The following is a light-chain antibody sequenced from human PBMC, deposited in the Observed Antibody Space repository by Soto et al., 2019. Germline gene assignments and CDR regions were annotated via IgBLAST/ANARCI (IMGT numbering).Light chain of an antibody. CDR2: KAS. CDR3: QHYNSYSEA. J-gene: IGKJ1*01. Sequence: DIQMTQSPSTLSGSVGDRVTITGRASQTISIWLAWYQQKPGKAPKLLIYKASTLKSGVPSRFSGSGSGTEFTLTISSLQPDDFATYYCQHYNSYSEAFGQGTKVDVK. CDR1: QTISIW. V-gene: IGKV1-5*03.